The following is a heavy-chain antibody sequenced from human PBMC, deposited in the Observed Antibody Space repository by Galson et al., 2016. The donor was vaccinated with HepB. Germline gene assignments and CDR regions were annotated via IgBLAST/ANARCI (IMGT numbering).Heavy chain of an antibody. CDR3: TTWDWGLDC. Sequence: SLRLSCAVSGLSVSDAWMTWVRQAPGKGLEWVGNIRNKRDGGTADYGAPVKGRFTISRDDSKNTLYLQMSSLKNDDTAVYFCTTWDWGLDCWGQGTLVTVSS. CDR2: IRNKRDGGTA. CDR1: GLSVSDAW. J-gene: IGHJ4*02. D-gene: IGHD3/OR15-3a*01. V-gene: IGHV3-15*05.